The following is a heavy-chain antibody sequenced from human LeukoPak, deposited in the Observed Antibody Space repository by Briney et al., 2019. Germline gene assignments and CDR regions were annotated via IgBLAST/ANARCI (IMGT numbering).Heavy chain of an antibody. CDR1: GGSISSGGYY. V-gene: IGHV4-31*03. CDR2: IYYSGST. D-gene: IGHD3-9*01. CDR3: ARTLVSQLTDY. Sequence: PSETLSLTCTVSGGSISSGGYYWSWIRQHPGKGLEWIGYIYYSGSTYYNPSLKSRVTISEDTSKNQFSLKLSSVTAADTAVYYCARTLVSQLTDYWGQGTLVTVSS. J-gene: IGHJ4*02.